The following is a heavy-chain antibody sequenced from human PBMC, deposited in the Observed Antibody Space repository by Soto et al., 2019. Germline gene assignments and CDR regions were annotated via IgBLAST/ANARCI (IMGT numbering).Heavy chain of an antibody. D-gene: IGHD3-22*01. CDR1: GYTFTRYG. Sequence: QVQLVQSGAEVREPGASVRVSCKASGYTFTRYGLTWVRQARGQGLEWMGWISGYNGDSNYAQKFQGRGSMTTDKITNTAYMEVRSLRSDDTAVYFCGRYTIFGADVSSKYNYGVDLWGQGTTVTVSS. CDR2: ISGYNGDS. V-gene: IGHV1-18*01. J-gene: IGHJ6*02. CDR3: GRYTIFGADVSSKYNYGVDL.